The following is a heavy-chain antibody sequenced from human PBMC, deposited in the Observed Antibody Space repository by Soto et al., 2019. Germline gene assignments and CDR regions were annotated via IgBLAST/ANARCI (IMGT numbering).Heavy chain of an antibody. V-gene: IGHV3-66*01. Sequence: EVQLVESGGGLVQPGGSLRLSCAASGFTVSSNYMSWVRQAPGKGLEWVSVIYSGGSTYYADSVKGRFTISRDNSKNTLYLQMNSLRAEDTAVYYCARVGGGYYYGMDVWGQGTTVTVSS. D-gene: IGHD2-15*01. CDR3: ARVGGGYYYGMDV. J-gene: IGHJ6*02. CDR2: IYSGGST. CDR1: GFTVSSNY.